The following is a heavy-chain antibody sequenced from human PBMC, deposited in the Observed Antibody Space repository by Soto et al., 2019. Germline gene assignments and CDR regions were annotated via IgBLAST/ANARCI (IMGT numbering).Heavy chain of an antibody. V-gene: IGHV1-8*01. D-gene: IGHD3-9*01. CDR1: GYTFTSYD. Sequence: ASVKVSCKASGYTFTSYDINWVRQATGQGLEWMGWMNPNSGNTGYAQKFQGRVTMTRNTSISTAYMELSSLRSEDTAVYYCARGGRPGHINDILTPFDYWGQGTRVTVS. CDR2: MNPNSGNT. CDR3: ARGGRPGHINDILTPFDY. J-gene: IGHJ4*02.